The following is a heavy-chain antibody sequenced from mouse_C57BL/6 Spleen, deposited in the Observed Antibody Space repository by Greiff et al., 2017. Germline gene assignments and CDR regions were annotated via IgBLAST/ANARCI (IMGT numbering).Heavy chain of an antibody. CDR3: ARIYYDYVYFDY. Sequence: EVQLQQSGPELVKPGASVKIPCKASGYTFTDYNMDWVKQSHGKSLEWIGDINPNNGGTIYNQKFKGKDTLTVDKSSSTAYMELRSLTSEDTAVYYCARIYYDYVYFDYWGQGTTLTVSS. D-gene: IGHD2-4*01. V-gene: IGHV1-18*01. CDR1: GYTFTDYN. J-gene: IGHJ2*01. CDR2: INPNNGGT.